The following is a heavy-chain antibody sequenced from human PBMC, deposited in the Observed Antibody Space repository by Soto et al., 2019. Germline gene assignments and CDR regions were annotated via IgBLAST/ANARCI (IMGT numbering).Heavy chain of an antibody. CDR2: IYHSGST. V-gene: IGHV4-4*02. CDR1: GGSISSSNW. CDR3: AREKIAVATGVYYGMDV. Sequence: QVQLQESGPGLVKPSGTLSLTCAVSGGSISSSNWWSWVRQPPGKGLEWIGEIYHSGSTHYNPSLKRRVTISVDKSTNQCSLKLSSVTAADTAVYYCAREKIAVATGVYYGMDVWGQGTTVTVSS. J-gene: IGHJ6*02. D-gene: IGHD6-19*01.